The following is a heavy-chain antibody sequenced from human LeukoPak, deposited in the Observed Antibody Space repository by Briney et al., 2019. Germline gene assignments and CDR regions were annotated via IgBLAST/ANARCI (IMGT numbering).Heavy chain of an antibody. Sequence: GRCLRLSCAASGFTFSRYWLIWVRQASGKGLEGVTNIQQDGREKYYVESLKGRFTISRDNAKNSLYLQLSRLRAEDTAVYYCASGRYCSSTSCTKLNWFDPWGQGTLVTVSS. CDR3: ASGRYCSSTSCTKLNWFDP. V-gene: IGHV3-7*01. D-gene: IGHD2-2*01. J-gene: IGHJ5*02. CDR2: IQQDGREK. CDR1: GFTFSRYW.